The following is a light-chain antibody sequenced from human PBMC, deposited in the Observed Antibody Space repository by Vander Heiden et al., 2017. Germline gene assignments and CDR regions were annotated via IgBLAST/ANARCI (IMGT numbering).Light chain of an antibody. CDR2: AAS. Sequence: DIQMTQSPSPLSASVGDSVPFACLASQSISTYLAWYHQKPGKAPQLPFHAASRLQSEVPSRFSRSRSGADFPLAMSSLLAEDFVTYYCKQSYSTPHTFGQGTLLEIK. CDR1: QSISTY. V-gene: IGKV1-39*01. J-gene: IGKJ2*01. CDR3: KQSYSTPHT.